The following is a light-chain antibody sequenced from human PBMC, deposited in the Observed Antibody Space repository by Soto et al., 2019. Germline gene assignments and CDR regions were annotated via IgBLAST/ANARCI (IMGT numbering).Light chain of an antibody. Sequence: QSVLTQPPSVSGAPGQRVTISCTGSSSNIGAGYDVHWYQQLPGTAPKLLIYGNSNRPSGVPDRFSGFKSGTSASLAITGLQAEVEADYYCQSYDSSLSGSGVFGGGTKLTVL. V-gene: IGLV1-40*01. J-gene: IGLJ2*01. CDR3: QSYDSSLSGSGV. CDR2: GNS. CDR1: SSNIGAGYD.